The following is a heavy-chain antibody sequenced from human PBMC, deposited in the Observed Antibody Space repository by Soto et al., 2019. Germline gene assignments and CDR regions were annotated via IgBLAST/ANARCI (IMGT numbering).Heavy chain of an antibody. CDR3: ARAYRIVPAAIWVAAAGLDYFDY. J-gene: IGHJ4*02. CDR2: IYYSGST. D-gene: IGHD2-2*01. CDR1: GGSISSGGYY. Sequence: SETLSLTCTVSGGSISSGGYYWSWIRQHPGKGLEWIGYIYYSGSTYYNPSLKSRVTISVDTSKNQFSLKLSSVTAADTAVYYCARAYRIVPAAIWVAAAGLDYFDYWGQGTLVTVSS. V-gene: IGHV4-31*03.